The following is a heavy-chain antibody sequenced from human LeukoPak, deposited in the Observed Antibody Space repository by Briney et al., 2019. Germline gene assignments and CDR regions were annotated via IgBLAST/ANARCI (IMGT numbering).Heavy chain of an antibody. CDR3: ARHYYDSSGYYYFDY. D-gene: IGHD3-22*01. CDR2: IYYSGST. CDR1: GGSISGYY. V-gene: IGHV4-59*08. J-gene: IGHJ4*01. Sequence: TSETLSLTCTVSGGSISGYYWSWIRQPPGKGLEYIGYIYYSGSTDYNPSLKSRITIPVDTSKNQFSLKLSSVTAADTAVYYCARHYYDSSGYYYFDYWGQGTLVTVSS.